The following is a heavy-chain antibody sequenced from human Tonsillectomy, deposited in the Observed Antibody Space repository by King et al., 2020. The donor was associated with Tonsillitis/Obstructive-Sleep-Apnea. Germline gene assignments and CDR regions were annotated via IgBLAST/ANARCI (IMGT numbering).Heavy chain of an antibody. Sequence: VQLQQWGAGLLKPSETLSLTCAVYGGSFSDYYWSWIRQPPGRGLEWIGEINHGGSTNYNPSLKSRVTISLDTSQNQVSLKLSSVTAADTAVYYCARDNIVVVSGAIPSYFDYWGQGTLVTVTS. CDR3: ARDNIVVVSGAIPSYFDY. CDR1: GGSFSDYY. D-gene: IGHD2-2*01. CDR2: INHGGST. V-gene: IGHV4-34*01. J-gene: IGHJ4*02.